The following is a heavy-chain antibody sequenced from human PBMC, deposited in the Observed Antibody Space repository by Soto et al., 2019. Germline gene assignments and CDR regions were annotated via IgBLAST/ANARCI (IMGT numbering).Heavy chain of an antibody. CDR2: ISSSSSYT. J-gene: IGHJ6*02. V-gene: IGHV3-11*06. CDR3: ARYSGYDYMAGRSHYYYYGMDV. D-gene: IGHD5-12*01. Sequence: PGGSLRLSCAASGFTFSDYYMSWIRQAPGKGLEWVSYISSSSSYTNYADSVKGRFTISRDNAKNSLYLQMNSLRAEDTAVYYCARYSGYDYMAGRSHYYYYGMDVWGQGTTVTVSS. CDR1: GFTFSDYY.